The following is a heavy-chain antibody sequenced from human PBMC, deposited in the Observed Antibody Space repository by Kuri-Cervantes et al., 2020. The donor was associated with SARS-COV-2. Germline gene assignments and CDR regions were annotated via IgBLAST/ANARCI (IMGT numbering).Heavy chain of an antibody. CDR3: ARDRRIAAAGTWSKFDY. CDR1: GGSISSYY. CDR2: IYYSGST. V-gene: IGHV4-59*12. Sequence: SETLSLTCTVSGGSISSYYWSWIRQPPGKGLEWIGYIYYSGSTNYNPSLKSRVTISVDTSKNQFSLRLSSVTAADTAVYYCARDRRIAAAGTWSKFDYWGQGTLVTVSS. J-gene: IGHJ4*02. D-gene: IGHD6-13*01.